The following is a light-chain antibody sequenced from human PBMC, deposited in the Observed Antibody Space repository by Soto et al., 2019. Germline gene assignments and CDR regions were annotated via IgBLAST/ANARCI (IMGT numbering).Light chain of an antibody. V-gene: IGKV1-17*01. CDR3: QQYKSYWT. CDR1: QGSRND. J-gene: IGKJ1*01. Sequence: IQMTQSPSSLSASVGDRVTITCRASQGSRNDLGWYQQKPGEAPKLLIYAASSLQRGVPSRFSGSGSGTEFTLTSSRLQPDDCATYYCQQYKSYWTFGQGTKVDIK. CDR2: AAS.